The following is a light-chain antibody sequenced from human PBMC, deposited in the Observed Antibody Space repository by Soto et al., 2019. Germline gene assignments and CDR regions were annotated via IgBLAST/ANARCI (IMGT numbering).Light chain of an antibody. V-gene: IGKV3-11*01. CDR1: QSVRSY. J-gene: IGKJ2*01. CDR3: QQRSNWPYT. CDR2: DAS. Sequence: EIVLTQSPATLSLSPGERDTLSCRASQSVRSYLAWYQQKPGQAPRLLIYDASNRATGIPARFSGSGSGTDFTLTISSLEPEDFAVYYCQQRSNWPYTFGQGTKLEIK.